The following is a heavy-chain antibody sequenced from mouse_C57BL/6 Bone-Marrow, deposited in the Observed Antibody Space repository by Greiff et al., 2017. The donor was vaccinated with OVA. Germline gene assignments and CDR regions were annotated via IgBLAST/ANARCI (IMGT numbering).Heavy chain of an antibody. CDR2: IYPGDGDT. D-gene: IGHD2-1*01. J-gene: IGHJ2*01. Sequence: QVQLQQSGPELVKPGASVKISCKASGYAFSSSWMNWVKQRPGKGLEWIGRIYPGDGDTNYNGKFKGKATLTADKSSSTAYMQLSSLTSEDSAVYFCAGLLWSYGDYWGQGTTLTVSS. CDR3: AGLLWSYGDY. V-gene: IGHV1-82*01. CDR1: GYAFSSSW.